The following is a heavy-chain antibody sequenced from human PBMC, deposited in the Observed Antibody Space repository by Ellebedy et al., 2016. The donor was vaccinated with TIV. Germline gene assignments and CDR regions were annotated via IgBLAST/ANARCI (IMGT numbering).Heavy chain of an antibody. D-gene: IGHD2-15*01. J-gene: IGHJ4*02. V-gene: IGHV3-23*01. CDR1: GFTFSRNS. CDR2: ISGSGGST. CDR3: AKDGWTEGVFDY. Sequence: GESLKISCAVSGFTFSRNSMNWVRQAPGKGLEWVSSISGSGGSTYYADSVEGRFTISRDNSKNTLYLQMNSLGANDTAVYYCAKDGWTEGVFDYWGQGTLVTVSS.